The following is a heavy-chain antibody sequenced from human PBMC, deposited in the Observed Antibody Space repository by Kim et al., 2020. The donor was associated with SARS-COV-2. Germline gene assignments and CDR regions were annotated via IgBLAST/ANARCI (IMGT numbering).Heavy chain of an antibody. V-gene: IGHV3-30*04. CDR1: GFTFSSYA. D-gene: IGHD3-22*01. Sequence: GGSLRLSCAASGFTFSSYAMHWVRQAPGKGLEWVAVISYDGSNKYYADSVKGRFTISRDNSKNTLYLQMNSLRVEDTAVYYCARDTHYYDSSGYYYPHY. J-gene: IGHJ6*03. CDR2: ISYDGSNK. CDR3: ARDTHYYDSSGYYYPHY.